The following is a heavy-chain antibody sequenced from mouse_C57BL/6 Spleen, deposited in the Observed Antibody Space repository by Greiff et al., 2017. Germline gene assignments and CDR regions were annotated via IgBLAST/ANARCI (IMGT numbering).Heavy chain of an antibody. Sequence: VQLQQSGAELARPGASVKLSCKASGYTFTSYGISWVKQRTGQGLEWIGEIYPRSGNTYYNEKFKGKATLTADKSSSTAYMELRSLTSEDSAVYFCAECNSWFAYWGQGTLVTVSA. V-gene: IGHV1-81*01. CDR1: GYTFTSYG. D-gene: IGHD2-1*01. CDR2: IYPRSGNT. CDR3: AECNSWFAY. J-gene: IGHJ3*01.